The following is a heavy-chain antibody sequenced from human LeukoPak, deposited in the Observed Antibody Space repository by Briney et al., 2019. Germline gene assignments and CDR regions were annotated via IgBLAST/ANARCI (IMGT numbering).Heavy chain of an antibody. Sequence: ASVKVSCKASVGTFSSYAISWVRQAPGQGLEWMGRIIPILGIANYAQKFQGRVTITADKSTSTAYMELSSLRSEDTAVYYCARDPNYYYSSGQGIDYWGQGTLVTVSS. D-gene: IGHD3-22*01. CDR2: IIPILGIA. V-gene: IGHV1-69*04. CDR3: ARDPNYYYSSGQGIDY. J-gene: IGHJ4*02. CDR1: VGTFSSYA.